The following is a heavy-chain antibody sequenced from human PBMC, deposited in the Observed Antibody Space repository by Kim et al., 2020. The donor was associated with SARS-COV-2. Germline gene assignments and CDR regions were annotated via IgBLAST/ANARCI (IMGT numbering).Heavy chain of an antibody. Sequence: ASVKVSCKASGYTFTSYAMHWVRQAPGQRLEWMGWINAGNGNTKYSQKFQGRVTITRDTSASTAYMELSSLRSEDTAVYYCAIFSRDYYGMDVWGQGTTVTVSS. J-gene: IGHJ6*02. V-gene: IGHV1-3*01. CDR1: GYTFTSYA. CDR3: AIFSRDYYGMDV. CDR2: INAGNGNT.